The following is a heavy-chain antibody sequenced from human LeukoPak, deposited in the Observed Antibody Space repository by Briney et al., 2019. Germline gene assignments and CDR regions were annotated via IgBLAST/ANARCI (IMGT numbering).Heavy chain of an antibody. V-gene: IGHV4-59*01. J-gene: IGHJ4*02. CDR1: GDPINSYY. D-gene: IGHD6-13*01. CDR3: ARVYSSSWQLRDYYFDY. Sequence: SETLSLTCTVSGDPINSYYWSWIRQPPGKGLEWIGYISFSGSTNYNPSLKSRVTISVDMSKNQLSLNLSSVTAADTAVYYCARVYSSSWQLRDYYFDYWGQGTLVTVSS. CDR2: ISFSGST.